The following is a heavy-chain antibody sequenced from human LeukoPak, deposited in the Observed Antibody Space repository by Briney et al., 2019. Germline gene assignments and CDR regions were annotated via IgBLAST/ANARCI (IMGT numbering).Heavy chain of an antibody. D-gene: IGHD6-6*01. CDR3: ARLGTSSSGPIDY. CDR1: GGSISSSSYY. CDR2: IYYSGST. V-gene: IGHV4-39*07. Sequence: SETLSLTCTVSGGSISSSSYYWGWIRQPPGKGLEWIGSIYYSGSTYYNPSLKSRVTISVDTSKNQFSLKLSSVTAADTAVYYCARLGTSSSGPIDYWGQGTLVTVSS. J-gene: IGHJ4*02.